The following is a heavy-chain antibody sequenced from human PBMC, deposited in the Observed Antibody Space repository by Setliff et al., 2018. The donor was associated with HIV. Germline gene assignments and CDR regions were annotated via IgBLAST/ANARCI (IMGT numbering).Heavy chain of an antibody. CDR1: GYSINSGYY. CDR3: ASRIYYYDSNNFLREEGFDP. J-gene: IGHJ5*02. D-gene: IGHD3-22*01. CDR2: IYHSGNT. V-gene: IGHV4-38-2*01. Sequence: PSETLSLTCAVSGYSINSGYYWGWIRQPPGKGLEWIGNIYHSGNTYYNPSLKSRVTISVDTSKNQFSLNLTSVTAADTAVYYCASRIYYYDSNNFLREEGFDPWGQGTLVTVSS.